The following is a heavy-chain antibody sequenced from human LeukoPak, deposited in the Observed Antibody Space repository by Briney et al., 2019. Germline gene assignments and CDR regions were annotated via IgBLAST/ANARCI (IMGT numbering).Heavy chain of an antibody. CDR3: TRGLPGGLDS. Sequence: GGSLRLSCGASGFTSSSHDMHWVRQAPGKGLEYVSGISGTGGSTYYANSVKGGFIISRDNAKNTLYRQMGSLRAEDMAVSYCTRGLPGGLDSWGQGTRVTVSS. J-gene: IGHJ4*02. V-gene: IGHV3-64*01. D-gene: IGHD3-10*01. CDR2: ISGTGGST. CDR1: GFTSSSHD.